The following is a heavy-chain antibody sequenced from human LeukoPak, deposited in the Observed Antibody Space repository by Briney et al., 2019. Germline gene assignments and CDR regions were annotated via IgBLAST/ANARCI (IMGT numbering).Heavy chain of an antibody. V-gene: IGHV4-59*01. J-gene: IGHJ6*03. Sequence: SETLSLTCAVYGGSFSGYYWSWIRQPPGKGLEWIGYIYYSGSTNYNPSLKSRVTISVDTSKNQFSLKLSSVTAADTAVYYCARGWYRSCYYYYMDVWGKGTTVTISS. CDR2: IYYSGST. CDR3: ARGWYRSCYYYYMDV. CDR1: GGSFSGYY. D-gene: IGHD6-13*01.